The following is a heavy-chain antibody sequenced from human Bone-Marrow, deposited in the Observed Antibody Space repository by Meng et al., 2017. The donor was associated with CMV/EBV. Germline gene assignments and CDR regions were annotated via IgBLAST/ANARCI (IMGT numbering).Heavy chain of an antibody. D-gene: IGHD2-2*01. CDR3: ARDSIVVPAIVYYYYGMDV. CDR1: GYTFTGYY. Sequence: ASVKVSCKASGYTFTGYYMHWVRQAPGQGLEWMGWINPNSGGTNYAQKFQGRVTMTRDTSISTAYMELSRLRSDDTAVYYCARDSIVVPAIVYYYYGMDVWEQGTTVTVSS. CDR2: INPNSGGT. J-gene: IGHJ6*01. V-gene: IGHV1-2*02.